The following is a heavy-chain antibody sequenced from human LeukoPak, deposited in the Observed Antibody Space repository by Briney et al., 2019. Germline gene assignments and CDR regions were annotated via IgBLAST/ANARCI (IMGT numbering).Heavy chain of an antibody. V-gene: IGHV1-18*01. Sequence: ASVKVSCKASRYTFTSYGISCGRQAPGQRLEWMGWISAYNGNTNYAQKLQGRVTMTTDTSTSTAYMELRSLRSDDTAVYYCARDSAAAMEHFQHWGQGTLVTVSS. CDR1: RYTFTSYG. J-gene: IGHJ1*01. CDR2: ISAYNGNT. D-gene: IGHD2-2*01. CDR3: ARDSAAAMEHFQH.